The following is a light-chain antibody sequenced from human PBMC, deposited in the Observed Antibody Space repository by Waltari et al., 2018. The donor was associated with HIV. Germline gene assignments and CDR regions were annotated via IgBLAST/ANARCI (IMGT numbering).Light chain of an antibody. Sequence: SYALTQPPSGSVSPGQTARITCSGDALPKKYAQWYQQKSGQAPVLVNYEDSKRPSGIPERFSGSSSGTMATLTISGAQVDDEADYYCYSTDSSGNRVFGGGTKLTVL. V-gene: IGLV3-10*01. J-gene: IGLJ3*02. CDR3: YSTDSSGNRV. CDR1: ALPKKY. CDR2: EDS.